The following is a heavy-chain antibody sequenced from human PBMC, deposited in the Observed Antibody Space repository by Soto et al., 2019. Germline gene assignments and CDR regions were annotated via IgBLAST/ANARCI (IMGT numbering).Heavy chain of an antibody. Sequence: EVQLLESGGGLVQPGGSLRLSCVGSGFTFINYAMNWVRQTPGKGLEWVSTISGGGDRTFDADTVKGRFTISRDNSKNTVNLQMNSLRADDTAVYYCARKVWGSTSRPDWWYFDLWGRGTPVTVSS. J-gene: IGHJ2*01. V-gene: IGHV3-23*01. CDR1: GFTFINYA. CDR2: ISGGGDRT. CDR3: ARKVWGSTSRPDWWYFDL. D-gene: IGHD2-2*01.